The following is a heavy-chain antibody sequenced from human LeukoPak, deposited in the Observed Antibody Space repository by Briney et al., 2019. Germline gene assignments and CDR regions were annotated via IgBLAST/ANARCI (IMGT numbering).Heavy chain of an antibody. CDR3: ASRDGYKFGY. V-gene: IGHV3-53*01. CDR2: IYTGGST. Sequence: GGSLRLSCAASGFSVSDNYMSWVRQAPGKGLEWVSVIYTGGSTYYSDSVRGRFTISRDNSKNTLFLQMNSLRAEDTAVYYCASRDGYKFGYWGQGILVTVSS. CDR1: GFSVSDNY. J-gene: IGHJ4*02. D-gene: IGHD5-24*01.